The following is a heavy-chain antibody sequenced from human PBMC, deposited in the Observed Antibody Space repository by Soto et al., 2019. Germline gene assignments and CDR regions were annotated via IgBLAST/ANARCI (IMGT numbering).Heavy chain of an antibody. CDR1: GGSISSYY. J-gene: IGHJ6*02. CDR3: ATLPIFGVFTDV. V-gene: IGHV4-4*07. Sequence: SETLSLTCTVSGGSISSYYWNWIRQPAGKGLEWLGRIYTSGSTNYNPSLKSRVTMSVDTSKNQFSLKLSPVTAADTAVYYCATLPIFGVFTDVWGQGTTVTASS. CDR2: IYTSGST. D-gene: IGHD3-3*01.